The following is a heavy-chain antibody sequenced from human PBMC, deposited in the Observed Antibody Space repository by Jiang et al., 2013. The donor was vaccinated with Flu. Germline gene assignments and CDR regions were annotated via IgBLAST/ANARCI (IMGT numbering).Heavy chain of an antibody. J-gene: IGHJ4*02. V-gene: IGHV4-39*01. Sequence: ETISYMGRPTYNPSVESRVTISVDTSKNQFSLKLSSVTAADTAVYYCARHPPPRHSESPTFDYWGQGTLVTVSS. CDR2: ISYMGRP. D-gene: IGHD1-26*01. CDR3: ARHPPPRHSESPTFDY.